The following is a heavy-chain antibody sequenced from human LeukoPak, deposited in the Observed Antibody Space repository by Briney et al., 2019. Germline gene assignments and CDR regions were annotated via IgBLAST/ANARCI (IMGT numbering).Heavy chain of an antibody. CDR2: IWYDGSNK. Sequence: GGSLRLSCAASGFTFSSYGMHWVRQAPGKGLEWVAVIWYDGSNKYYADSVKGRFTISRDNSKNTLYLQMNSLRAEDTAGYCCARAGRDWSGGNCYSDYWGQGTLVTVSS. V-gene: IGHV3-33*01. J-gene: IGHJ4*02. D-gene: IGHD2-15*01. CDR3: ARAGRDWSGGNCYSDY. CDR1: GFTFSSYG.